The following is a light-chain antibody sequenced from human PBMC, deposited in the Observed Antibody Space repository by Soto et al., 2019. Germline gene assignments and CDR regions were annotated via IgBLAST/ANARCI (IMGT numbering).Light chain of an antibody. J-gene: IGKJ1*01. CDR2: GIS. CDR1: QSVSAN. CDR3: QQYNIWPPWT. V-gene: IGKV3-15*01. Sequence: EVVVTQSPATVSVSPGERVTLSCRASQSVSANLAWYQQRPGQAPRLLIYGISNRAPDTPDRFSGSGSGTEFTLTISSLQSEDSAVYYCQQYNIWPPWTFGQGTKVDIK.